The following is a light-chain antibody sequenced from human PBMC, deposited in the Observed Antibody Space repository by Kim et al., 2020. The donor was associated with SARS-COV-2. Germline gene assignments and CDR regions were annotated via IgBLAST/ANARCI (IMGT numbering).Light chain of an antibody. Sequence: DIQMTQSPSTLSASVGDRVTIACRASQSISSWLAWYQQKPGKGPKLLIYKASLLASGVPSRFSGSGSGTEFTLTISSLQPDDFATYYCQQYNTGSLGTFGHGTKVDIK. CDR1: QSISSW. CDR3: QQYNTGSLGT. CDR2: KAS. V-gene: IGKV1-5*03. J-gene: IGKJ1*01.